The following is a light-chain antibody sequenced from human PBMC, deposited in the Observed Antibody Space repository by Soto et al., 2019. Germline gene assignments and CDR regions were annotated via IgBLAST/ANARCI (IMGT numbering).Light chain of an antibody. CDR2: AAS. J-gene: IGKJ3*01. Sequence: DIQMTQSPSSLSASVGDRVTITCRASQSISSYLNWYQQKPGKAPKLLIYAASSLQSGVPSRFSGSGSGTDFTLTISSQQPEDFATYYCQQSYSTPCTFGPGTKVDIK. CDR1: QSISSY. V-gene: IGKV1-39*01. CDR3: QQSYSTPCT.